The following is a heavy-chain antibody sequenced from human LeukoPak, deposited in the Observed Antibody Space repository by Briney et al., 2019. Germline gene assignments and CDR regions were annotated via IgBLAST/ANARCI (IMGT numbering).Heavy chain of an antibody. CDR2: IIPIFGTA. CDR3: ARGYCSSTSCLSPFDY. CDR1: GGTFSSYA. D-gene: IGHD2-2*01. Sequence: SVKVSCKASGGTFSSYAISWVRQAPGQGLEWMGTIIPIFGTANYAQKFQGRVTITTDESTSTAYMELSSLRSEDTAVYYCARGYCSSTSCLSPFDYWGQGTLVTVSS. J-gene: IGHJ4*02. V-gene: IGHV1-69*05.